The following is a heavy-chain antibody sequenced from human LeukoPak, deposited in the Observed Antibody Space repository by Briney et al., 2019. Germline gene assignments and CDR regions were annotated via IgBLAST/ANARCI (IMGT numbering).Heavy chain of an antibody. CDR3: ARELSYDYSSSWYTGRPPQDY. V-gene: IGHV3-48*04. CDR2: IGSSSSTI. Sequence: GGSLRLSCAASGFTFSSYSMNWVRQAPGKGLEWVSYIGSSSSTIYYADSVKGRFTISIDNAKNSLYLQMNSLRAEDTAVYYCARELSYDYSSSWYTGRPPQDYWGQGTLVTVSS. D-gene: IGHD6-13*01. CDR1: GFTFSSYS. J-gene: IGHJ4*02.